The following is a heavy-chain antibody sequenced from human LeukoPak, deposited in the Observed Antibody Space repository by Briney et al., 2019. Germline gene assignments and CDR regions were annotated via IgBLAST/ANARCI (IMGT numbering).Heavy chain of an antibody. Sequence: PGASVKVSCKASGYTFTDYYMHWVRQAPGQGLEWMGWINPNSGGTNYAQKFQGRVTITRDTSTSTAYMELSRLRSDDTAVYYCARAAYCGRDCYNFFDNWGQGTLVTVSS. CDR2: INPNSGGT. J-gene: IGHJ4*02. V-gene: IGHV1-2*02. CDR3: ARAAYCGRDCYNFFDN. CDR1: GYTFTDYY. D-gene: IGHD2-21*02.